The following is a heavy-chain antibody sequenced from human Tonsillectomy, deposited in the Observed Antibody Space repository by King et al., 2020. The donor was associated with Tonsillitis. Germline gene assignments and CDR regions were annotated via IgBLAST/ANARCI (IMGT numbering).Heavy chain of an antibody. Sequence: EVQLVESGGDLVQPGGSLRLSCAASGFSFRSYWMSWVRQAPGKGLEWVANINPDGSEKNYVDSVKGRFTMSRDNAKNSLYLQMNSLSAEDTAVYYCARGQQWLGGDFDHWGQGAQVTVSS. CDR2: INPDGSEK. CDR3: ARGQQWLGGDFDH. CDR1: GFSFRSYW. D-gene: IGHD3-10*01. J-gene: IGHJ4*02. V-gene: IGHV3-7*01.